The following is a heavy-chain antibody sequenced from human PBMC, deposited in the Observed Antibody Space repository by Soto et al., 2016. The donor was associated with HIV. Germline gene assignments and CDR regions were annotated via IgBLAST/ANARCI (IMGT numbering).Heavy chain of an antibody. CDR2: ISDRSTYT. Sequence: QVQLVESGGGLVKPGGSLRLSCAASGFTFSDFYMNWIRQAPGKGLEWVSYISDRSTYTGYAGSVKGRFHISRDNAKTSLYLQMDSLRVEDTAIYYCARESSGYYSVWGQGILVTVSS. D-gene: IGHD3-22*01. J-gene: IGHJ4*02. V-gene: IGHV3-11*05. CDR1: GFTFSDFY. CDR3: ARESSGYYSV.